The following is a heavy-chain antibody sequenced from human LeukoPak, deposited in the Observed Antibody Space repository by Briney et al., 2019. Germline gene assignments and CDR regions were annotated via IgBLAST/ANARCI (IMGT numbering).Heavy chain of an antibody. J-gene: IGHJ4*02. CDR2: ISYDGSNK. CDR1: GFTFSSYG. Sequence: GGSLRLSCAASGFTFSSYGMHWVRQAPGKGLEWVAVISYDGSNKYYADSVKGRFTISRDNSKNTLYLQMNSLRAEDTAVYYCSWLIRKIAAAGTPYWGQGTLVTVSS. V-gene: IGHV3-30*03. D-gene: IGHD6-13*01. CDR3: SWLIRKIAAAGTPY.